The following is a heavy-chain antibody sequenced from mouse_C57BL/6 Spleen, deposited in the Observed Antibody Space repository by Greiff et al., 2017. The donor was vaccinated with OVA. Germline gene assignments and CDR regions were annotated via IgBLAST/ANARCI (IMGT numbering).Heavy chain of an antibody. CDR2: IDPETGGT. J-gene: IGHJ4*01. CDR1: GYTFTDYE. Sequence: QVQLQQSGAELVRPGASVTLSCKASGYTFTDYEMHWVKHTPVHGLEWIGAIDPETGGTAYNQKFKGKAILTADKSSSTAYMELRSLTSEDSAVYYCTRSDYYGSSLDAMDYWGQGTSVTVSS. V-gene: IGHV1-15*01. CDR3: TRSDYYGSSLDAMDY. D-gene: IGHD1-1*01.